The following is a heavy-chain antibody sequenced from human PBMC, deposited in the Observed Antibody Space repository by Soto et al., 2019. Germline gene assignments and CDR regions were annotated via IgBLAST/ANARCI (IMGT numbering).Heavy chain of an antibody. CDR2: ISGSGGST. D-gene: IGHD5-18*01. CDR3: AKWGTWIRLYARPVPEEYYFDY. V-gene: IGHV3-23*01. Sequence: PGGSLRLSCAASGFTFSSYAMSWVRQAPGKGLEWVSAISGSGGSTYYADSVKGRFTISRDNSKNTLYLQMNSLRAEDTAVYYCAKWGTWIRLYARPVPEEYYFDYWGQGTLVTVSS. CDR1: GFTFSSYA. J-gene: IGHJ4*02.